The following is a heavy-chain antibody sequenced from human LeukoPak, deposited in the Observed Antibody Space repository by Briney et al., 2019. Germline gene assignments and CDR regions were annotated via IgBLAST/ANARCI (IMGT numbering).Heavy chain of an antibody. J-gene: IGHJ4*02. D-gene: IGHD1-26*01. CDR2: ISYDGSNK. CDR3: ASDGGYPPPGQTPSFDY. Sequence: GRSLRLSCAASGFTFSSYAMHWVRQAPGKGLEWVAVISYDGSNKYYADSVKGRFTISRDNSKNTLYLQMNRLRAEDTAVYYCASDGGYPPPGQTPSFDYWGQRTLVTVSS. V-gene: IGHV3-30-3*01. CDR1: GFTFSSYA.